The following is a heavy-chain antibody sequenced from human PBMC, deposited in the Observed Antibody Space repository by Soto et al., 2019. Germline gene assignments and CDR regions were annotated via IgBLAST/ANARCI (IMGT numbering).Heavy chain of an antibody. CDR2: ISGSVGST. Sequence: EVQLLESGGGLVQPGGSLRLSCAASGFTFSSYAMSWVHQAPGKGLEWVSAISGSVGSTYYADSVKGRFTISRDSSKNTLYLQMNSLRAEDTAVYYCAKDLGYCSGGSCYGDYWGQGTLVTVSS. J-gene: IGHJ4*02. D-gene: IGHD2-15*01. CDR1: GFTFSSYA. CDR3: AKDLGYCSGGSCYGDY. V-gene: IGHV3-23*01.